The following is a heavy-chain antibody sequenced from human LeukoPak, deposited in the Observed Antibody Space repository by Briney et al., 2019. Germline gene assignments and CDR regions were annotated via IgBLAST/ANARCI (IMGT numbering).Heavy chain of an antibody. CDR2: ISSSSTYI. D-gene: IGHD5-18*01. Sequence: GGSLRLSCAASGFTFSRYAMHWVRQAPGKGLEWVSSISSSSTYIYYADSVKGRFTVSRDNANNSLYLQMNSLRAEDTAVYYCAKEGDTTLVTFGSWGQGTLVTVSS. CDR3: AKEGDTTLVTFGS. CDR1: GFTFSRYA. J-gene: IGHJ5*01. V-gene: IGHV3-21*01.